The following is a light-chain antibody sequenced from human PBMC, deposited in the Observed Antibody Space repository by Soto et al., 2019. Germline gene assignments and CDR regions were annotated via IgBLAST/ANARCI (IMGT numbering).Light chain of an antibody. Sequence: DVVMTQSPLSLPVTPGQPASISCRSSQSVVYSDGNTYLNWFHQRPGQSPRRLIYKVSDRDPGVPDRFSGSGSGTDFTLKISRVEAEDVGVYYCMQGTHWPYTFGQGTKVDIK. CDR3: MQGTHWPYT. CDR1: QSVVYSDGNTY. V-gene: IGKV2-30*01. CDR2: KVS. J-gene: IGKJ2*01.